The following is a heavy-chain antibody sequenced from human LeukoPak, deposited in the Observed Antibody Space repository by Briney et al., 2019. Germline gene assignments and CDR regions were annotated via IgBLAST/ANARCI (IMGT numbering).Heavy chain of an antibody. CDR2: ISWDGGST. CDR3: AKSGDYGSGSQTHYFDY. Sequence: GGSLRPSCAASGFTFDDYTMHWVRQAPGKGLEWVSLISWDGGSTYYADSVKGRFTISRDNSKNSLYLQMNSLRTEDTALYYCAKSGDYGSGSQTHYFDYWGQGTLVTVSS. J-gene: IGHJ4*02. D-gene: IGHD3-10*01. CDR1: GFTFDDYT. V-gene: IGHV3-43*01.